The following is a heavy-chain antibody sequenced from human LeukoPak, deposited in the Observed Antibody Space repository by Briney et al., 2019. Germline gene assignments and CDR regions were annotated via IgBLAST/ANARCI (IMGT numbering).Heavy chain of an antibody. CDR3: ARQGGGQGSFGGVLNYFDP. Sequence: SETLSLTCTVSGGSISSYYWSWIRQPPGKGLEWRGYVYYSGSTNYNPSLKSRVTIAVDTSKNKYSLKLNSVTAADTAVYYCARQGGGQGSFGGVLNYFDPWGQGTLVTVSS. D-gene: IGHD3-16*01. CDR1: GGSISSYY. V-gene: IGHV4-59*08. J-gene: IGHJ5*02. CDR2: VYYSGST.